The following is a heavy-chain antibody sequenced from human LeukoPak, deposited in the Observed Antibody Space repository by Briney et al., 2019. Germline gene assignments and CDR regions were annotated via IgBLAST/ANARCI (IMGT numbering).Heavy chain of an antibody. J-gene: IGHJ4*02. CDR3: ARAYDYGDYTNSKLDY. CDR2: IIPILGIA. V-gene: IGHV1-69*04. D-gene: IGHD4-17*01. Sequence: ASVKVSCKASGYTFTSYGISWVRQAPGQGLEWMGRIIPILGIANYAQKFQGRVTITADKSTSTAYMELSSLRSEDTAVYYCARAYDYGDYTNSKLDYWGQGTLVAVSS. CDR1: GYTFTSYG.